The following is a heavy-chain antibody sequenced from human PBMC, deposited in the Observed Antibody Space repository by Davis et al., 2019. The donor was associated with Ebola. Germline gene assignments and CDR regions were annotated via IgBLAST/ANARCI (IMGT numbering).Heavy chain of an antibody. CDR2: IGTAGGP. V-gene: IGHV3-13*05. J-gene: IGHJ6*02. CDR3: ARGELYHYGMDV. Sequence: GESLKIPCAASGFTFSSYDIPRVRQATGQVLEWVSAIGTAGGPYYPGSVKGRFTISRENAKNSLYLQMNSLRAGDTAVYYCARGELYHYGMDVWGQGTTVTVSS. CDR1: GFTFSSYD.